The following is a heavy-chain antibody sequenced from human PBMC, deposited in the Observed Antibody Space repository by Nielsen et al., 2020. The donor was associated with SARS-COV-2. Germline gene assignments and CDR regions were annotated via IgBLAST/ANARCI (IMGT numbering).Heavy chain of an antibody. CDR3: ARGDDNRGHAPDY. D-gene: IGHD3-22*01. V-gene: IGHV3-74*01. J-gene: IGHJ4*02. CDR2: INSDGSIT. Sequence: GESLKISCAASGFSFSTYWMHWVRQAPGMRLVWVSGINSDGSITNYADSVKGRFTISRDNAKDSLYLQMNSLRAEDTAVYYCARGDDNRGHAPDYWGQGTLVTVSS. CDR1: GFSFSTYW.